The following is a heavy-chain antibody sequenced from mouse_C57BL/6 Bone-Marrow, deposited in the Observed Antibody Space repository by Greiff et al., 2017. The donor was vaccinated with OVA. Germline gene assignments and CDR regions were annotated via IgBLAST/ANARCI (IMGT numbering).Heavy chain of an antibody. CDR2: IDPSDSET. Sequence: QVQLQQPGAELVRPGSSVKLSCKASGYTFTSYWMHWVKQRPIQGLEWIGNIDPSDSETHYNQKFKDKATLTVDNSSSTAYMQLSSLTSEDAAVYDCASPITTVPYWYFDDWGKGTTVTVSS. J-gene: IGHJ1*03. CDR3: ASPITTVPYWYFDD. CDR1: GYTFTSYW. V-gene: IGHV1-52*01. D-gene: IGHD1-1*01.